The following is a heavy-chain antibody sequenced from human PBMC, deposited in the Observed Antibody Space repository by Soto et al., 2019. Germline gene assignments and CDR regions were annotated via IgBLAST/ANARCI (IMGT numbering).Heavy chain of an antibody. CDR1: GGSISSGGYS. CDR2: IYHSGST. D-gene: IGHD3-3*01. J-gene: IGHJ6*02. Sequence: QLQLQESGSGLVKPSQTLSLTCAVSGGSISSGGYSWSWIRQPPGKGLEWIGYIYHSGSTYYNPSRRRRDTISADSAKTALSLKLGFVPAADTAVYYCDRVETVFCYCGRVAWGQGTTVTVPS. V-gene: IGHV4-30-2*01. CDR3: DRVETVFCYCGRVA.